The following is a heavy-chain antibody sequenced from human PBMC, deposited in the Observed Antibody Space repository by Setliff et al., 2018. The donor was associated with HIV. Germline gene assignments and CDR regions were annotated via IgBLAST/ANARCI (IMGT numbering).Heavy chain of an antibody. CDR3: ARRIAAAGDAFDI. CDR2: IYYSGST. Sequence: LSLTCTVSGGSISSSRYYWGWIRQPPGKGLEWIGSIYYSGSTYYNPFHKSRVTISVDTSKNQFSLKLSSVTAADTAVYYCARRIAAAGDAFDIWGQGTMVTVSS. CDR1: GGSISSSRYY. V-gene: IGHV4-39*01. J-gene: IGHJ3*02. D-gene: IGHD6-13*01.